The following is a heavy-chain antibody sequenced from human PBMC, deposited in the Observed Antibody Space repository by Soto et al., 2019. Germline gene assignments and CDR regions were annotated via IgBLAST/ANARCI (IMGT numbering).Heavy chain of an antibody. CDR2: VSGSGGAA. D-gene: IGHD3-3*01. J-gene: IGHJ4*02. CDR3: AKGWSSSAWDSHYFDS. CDR1: GFTFSNYA. Sequence: EVQLLESGGSLVQPGGSLRLSCAASGFTFSNYAMSWVRQAPGKGLEWVAAVSGSGGAAYYADSVQGRFTISRDNAKNTMSLAMNSLRADDSAVYYCAKGWSSSAWDSHYFDSWGQGIRVTVSS. V-gene: IGHV3-23*01.